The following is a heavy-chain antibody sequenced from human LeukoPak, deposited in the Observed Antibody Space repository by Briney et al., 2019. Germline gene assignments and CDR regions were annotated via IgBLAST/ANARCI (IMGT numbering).Heavy chain of an antibody. CDR1: GGTFSTYA. V-gene: IGHV1-69*13. Sequence: RASVKVSCKASGGTFSTYAISWVRQAPGQGLEWMGGIIPILATANYAQKFQGRVTITADESTSTAYMELSSLRSEDTAVYYRATSPTSDSPGYWGQGTLVTVSS. CDR3: ATSPTSDSPGY. D-gene: IGHD2-21*02. J-gene: IGHJ4*02. CDR2: IIPILATA.